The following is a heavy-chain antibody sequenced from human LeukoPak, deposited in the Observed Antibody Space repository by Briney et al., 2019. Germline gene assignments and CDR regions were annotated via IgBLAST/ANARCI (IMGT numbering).Heavy chain of an antibody. Sequence: GGSLRLSCTASGFTFSTYGMSWVRQAPGKGLEWVSAVSSTGGTTYYADSVKGRFTISRDNSKNTLFLQINSLRAEDTAVYYCAKNGDRGAFCSGGTCYPYYYYYMDVWGKGTTVTISS. D-gene: IGHD2-15*01. CDR3: AKNGDRGAFCSGGTCYPYYYYYMDV. CDR1: GFTFSTYG. CDR2: VSSTGGTT. J-gene: IGHJ6*03. V-gene: IGHV3-23*01.